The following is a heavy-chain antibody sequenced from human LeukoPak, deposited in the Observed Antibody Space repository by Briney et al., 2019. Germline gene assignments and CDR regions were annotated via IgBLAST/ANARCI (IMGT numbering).Heavy chain of an antibody. Sequence: ASVKVSCKVSGYTLTELSMHWVRQAPGKGLEWMGGFDPEDGETIYAQKFQGRVTMTEDTSTDTAYMELSSLRSEGTAVYYCATDNLVNRYCSSTSCYRRRWFDPWGQGTLVTVSS. D-gene: IGHD2-2*02. V-gene: IGHV1-24*01. CDR1: GYTLTELS. J-gene: IGHJ5*02. CDR2: FDPEDGET. CDR3: ATDNLVNRYCSSTSCYRRRWFDP.